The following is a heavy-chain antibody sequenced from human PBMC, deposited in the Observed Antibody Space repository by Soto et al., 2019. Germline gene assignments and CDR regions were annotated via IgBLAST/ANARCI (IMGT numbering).Heavy chain of an antibody. CDR2: IYCTGRT. CDR1: GGSISSYYYY. V-gene: IGHV4-30-4*08. Sequence: QVQLQESGPGLVKPSETLSLTCTVSGGSISSYYYYWSRIRQHPGKGLEWIGNIYCTGRTYYTPSPRCRVTISVDTSMSQSSLKLGSVTAYDTAVDYCARITVRPHDWDFDLWGRGTLVTVSS. J-gene: IGHJ2*01. D-gene: IGHD1-20*01. CDR3: ARITVRPHDWDFDL.